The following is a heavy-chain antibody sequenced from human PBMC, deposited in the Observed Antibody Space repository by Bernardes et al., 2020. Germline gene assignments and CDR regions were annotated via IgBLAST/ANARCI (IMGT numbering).Heavy chain of an antibody. V-gene: IGHV4-31*03. CDR1: GGSISSGGYY. Sequence: SETLSLTCTVSGGSISSGGYYWSWIRQHKGKGLEWIGYLYYSGSTYYNPSLKSRVTISVDTSKNQFSLKLSSVTAADTAVYYCARTPITYYDFWSGYWSSVDVWGKGTTVTVSS. CDR2: LYYSGST. J-gene: IGHJ6*04. D-gene: IGHD3-3*01. CDR3: ARTPITYYDFWSGYWSSVDV.